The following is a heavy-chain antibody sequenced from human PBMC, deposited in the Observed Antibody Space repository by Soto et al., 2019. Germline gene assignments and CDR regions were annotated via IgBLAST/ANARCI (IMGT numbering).Heavy chain of an antibody. CDR3: AKGGAIVAAGTRVYLYNAMDV. J-gene: IGHJ6*02. CDR2: INAGNGNT. CDR1: GYTFTDYA. Sequence: HVQLVQSGAEVKKPGASVKVSCKASGYTFTDYAIQWVRQAPGQRLEWMGWINAGNGNTKYSQKFQGRVTITRDTSASTAYIELSSLRSEDTAVYYCAKGGAIVAAGTRVYLYNAMDVWGQGTTVTVSS. D-gene: IGHD1-26*01. V-gene: IGHV1-3*01.